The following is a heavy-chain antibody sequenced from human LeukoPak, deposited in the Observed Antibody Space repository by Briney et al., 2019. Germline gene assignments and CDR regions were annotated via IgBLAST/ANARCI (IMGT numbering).Heavy chain of an antibody. V-gene: IGHV3-74*01. CDR1: EFTFSSYW. CDR2: ISTDGYTT. CDR3: VVGGSPGY. J-gene: IGHJ4*02. D-gene: IGHD2-15*01. Sequence: SGGSLRLSCAASEFTFSSYWMHWVRQAPRKGLVWVSRISTDGYTTDYADFVQGRFTASRDNTKNTWSLEMDSLRAEDTAVYYCVVGGSPGYWGQGTLVTVSS.